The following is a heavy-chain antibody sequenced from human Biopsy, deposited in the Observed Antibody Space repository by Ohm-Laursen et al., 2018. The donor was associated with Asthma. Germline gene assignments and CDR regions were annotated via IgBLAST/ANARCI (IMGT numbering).Heavy chain of an antibody. V-gene: IGHV1-69*01. CDR1: GGTFNTYV. J-gene: IGHJ4*02. Sequence: SSVKVSCKSLGGTFNTYVIGWVRQAPGQGLEWMGGINSVFGTTTYPQKFQDRVTITADDSTSTVYMELSSLRSEDTAVYYCARKAGSRISRTCYSLGFWGQGTLVTVSS. CDR2: INSVFGTT. CDR3: ARKAGSRISRTCYSLGF. D-gene: IGHD2-15*01.